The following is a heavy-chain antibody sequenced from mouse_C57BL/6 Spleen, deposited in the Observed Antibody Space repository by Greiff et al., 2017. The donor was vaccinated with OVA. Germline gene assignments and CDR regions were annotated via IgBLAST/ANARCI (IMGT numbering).Heavy chain of an antibody. CDR1: GFTFSSYG. CDR2: ISSGGSYT. Sequence: VQLVESGGDLVKPGGSLKLSCAASGFTFSSYGMSWVRQTPDKRLEWVATISSGGSYTYYPDSVKGRFTISRDTAKNTLYLQMSNLKSEDTAMYYCARRGSYYFDYWGQGTTLTVSS. V-gene: IGHV5-6*01. J-gene: IGHJ2*01. CDR3: ARRGSYYFDY.